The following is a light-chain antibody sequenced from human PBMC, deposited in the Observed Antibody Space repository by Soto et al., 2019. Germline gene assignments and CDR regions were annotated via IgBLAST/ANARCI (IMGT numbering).Light chain of an antibody. V-gene: IGKV3-15*01. J-gene: IGKJ2*01. Sequence: EIVMTQSPATLSVSPGASATLLCRASESVSSDLAWYRQKPGQAPRLLIYYASIRATGIPARFSGSGSGTEFTLTINSLQSEDVAVYFCQQYYMWPPVFGQGTKLQI. CDR2: YAS. CDR1: ESVSSD. CDR3: QQYYMWPPV.